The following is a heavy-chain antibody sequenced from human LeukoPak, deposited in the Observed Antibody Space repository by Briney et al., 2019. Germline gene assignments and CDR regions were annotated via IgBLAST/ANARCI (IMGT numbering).Heavy chain of an antibody. D-gene: IGHD4-17*01. CDR2: IKQDGSEK. V-gene: IGHV3-7*01. Sequence: GGSLRLSCAASGFTFSSYWMSWVRQAPGKGLEWVANIKQDGSEKYYVDSVKGRFTISRDNAKNSLYLQMNSLRVEDTAVYYCAREGDYGDYGYWGQGTLVTVSS. CDR3: AREGDYGDYGY. J-gene: IGHJ4*02. CDR1: GFTFSSYW.